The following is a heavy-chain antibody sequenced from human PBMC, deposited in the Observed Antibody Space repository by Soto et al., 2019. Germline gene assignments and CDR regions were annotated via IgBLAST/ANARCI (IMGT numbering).Heavy chain of an antibody. J-gene: IGHJ4*02. CDR2: IFDRGTT. CDR1: GVSITSVNHY. Sequence: QVQLEQSGPGLVKPSQTLSLTCDISGVSITSVNHYWSWIRQSPGEGLEWIGYIFDRGTTHYNPSLKGRVTITGDSSQTQFSLTIHSVTVADTAVYYCAREVAGTGAFDYWGRGTPVTVSS. V-gene: IGHV4-31*02. D-gene: IGHD2-8*02. CDR3: AREVAGTGAFDY.